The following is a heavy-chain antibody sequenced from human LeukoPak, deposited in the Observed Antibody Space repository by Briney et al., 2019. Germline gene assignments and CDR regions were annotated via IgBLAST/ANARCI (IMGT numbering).Heavy chain of an antibody. J-gene: IGHJ4*02. D-gene: IGHD2/OR15-2a*01. Sequence: GGSLRLSCAASGFTFSRYAMNWVRQAPGKGLEWVSAISGSGGSTYYADSVKGRFTISRDNSKNTLFLQMNSLRAEDTAVYYCAKDSAKKYGDYWGQGTLVTVSS. V-gene: IGHV3-23*01. CDR2: ISGSGGST. CDR1: GFTFSRYA. CDR3: AKDSAKKYGDY.